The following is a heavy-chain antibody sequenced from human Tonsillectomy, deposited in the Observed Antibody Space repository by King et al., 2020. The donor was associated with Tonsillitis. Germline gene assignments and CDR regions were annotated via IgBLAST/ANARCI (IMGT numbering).Heavy chain of an antibody. Sequence: VTLKESGPTLVKPTQTLTLTCTFSGFSLSTNGVGVGWIRQPPGKALEWLALIHWDVDKRYSPSLKSRLTITKDTSKNQVVLTVTNMDPVDTATYYCAHREATGIFDYWGQGTLVTVSS. CDR1: GFSLSTNGVG. D-gene: IGHD1-14*01. CDR3: AHREATGIFDY. J-gene: IGHJ4*02. CDR2: IHWDVDK. V-gene: IGHV2-5*02.